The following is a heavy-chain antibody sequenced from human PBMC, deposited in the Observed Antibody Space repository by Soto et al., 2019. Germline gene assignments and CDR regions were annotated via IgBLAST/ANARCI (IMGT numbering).Heavy chain of an antibody. Sequence: GGSLRLSCAASGFTFSSYAMQWVRQAPGKGLEWVAVISNDGSNKYYADSVKGRFTISRDNSKNTLYLQMNSLRAEDTAVYYCARDPGNWFDPWGQGTLVTAPQ. CDR2: ISNDGSNK. CDR3: ARDPGNWFDP. D-gene: IGHD3-10*01. CDR1: GFTFSSYA. J-gene: IGHJ5*02. V-gene: IGHV3-30-3*01.